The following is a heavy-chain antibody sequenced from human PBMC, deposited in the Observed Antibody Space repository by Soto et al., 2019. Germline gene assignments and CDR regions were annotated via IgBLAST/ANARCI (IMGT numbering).Heavy chain of an antibody. CDR3: ARGFRGVYFDF. CDR2: IYYSATT. J-gene: IGHJ4*02. V-gene: IGHV4-30-4*01. CDR1: GGSISSGDYY. Sequence: PSETLSLTCTASGGSISSGDYYWSWIRQPPGKGLEWIGYIYYSATTYYNPSLKSRLTISIDTSKNQFSLKLSSVTAADTAMYFCARGFRGVYFDFWGQGTLVTVSS. D-gene: IGHD3-10*01.